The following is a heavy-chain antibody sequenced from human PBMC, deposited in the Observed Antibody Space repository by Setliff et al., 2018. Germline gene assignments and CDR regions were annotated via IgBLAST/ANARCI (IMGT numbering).Heavy chain of an antibody. V-gene: IGHV1-2*06. CDR2: INPNSGGT. CDR1: GYTFTGYY. D-gene: IGHD2-15*01. CDR3: ARVPPGYCSGGSCQRWFDP. J-gene: IGHJ5*02. Sequence: GASVKVSCKASGYTFTGYYMHWVRQAPGQGLEWMGRINPNSGGTNYAQKFQGRVTMTRDTSISTAYMELSRLRSDDTAVYYCARVPPGYCSGGSCQRWFDPWGQGTLVTVSS.